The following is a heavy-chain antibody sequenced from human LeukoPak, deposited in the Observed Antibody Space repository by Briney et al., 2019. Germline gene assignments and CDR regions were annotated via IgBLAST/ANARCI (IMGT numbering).Heavy chain of an antibody. J-gene: IGHJ6*02. CDR3: VKDRPCGTCNPMDA. Sequence: GRSLRLSCSASGFTYTDYSMSWVRQVPGKGLEWVSALGRTVEHKYYAGSRKGRFTISRDNSKDMVFLQMNSLRAEETAIYYCVKDRPCGTCNPMDAWGQGTT. D-gene: IGHD2-21*01. CDR2: LGRTVEHK. CDR1: GFTYTDYS. V-gene: IGHV3-23*01.